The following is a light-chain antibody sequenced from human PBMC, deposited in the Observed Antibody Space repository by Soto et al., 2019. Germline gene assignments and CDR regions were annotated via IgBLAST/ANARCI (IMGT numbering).Light chain of an antibody. CDR2: EVS. CDR3: SSYGGNNNYV. Sequence: QSVLTQPPSASGSPGHSFTISCTGTSRDVGGYNYVSWYQQHPGKVPKLMIYEVSKRPSGVPDRFSGSKSGTTASLTVSGLQAEDEAHYYCSSYGGNNNYVFGTGTKVTVL. CDR1: SRDVGGYNY. V-gene: IGLV2-8*01. J-gene: IGLJ1*01.